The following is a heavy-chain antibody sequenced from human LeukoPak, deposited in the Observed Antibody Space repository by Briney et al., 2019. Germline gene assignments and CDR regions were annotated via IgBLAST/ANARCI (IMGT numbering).Heavy chain of an antibody. D-gene: IGHD1-26*01. CDR3: VRQDIGSYLGGY. Sequence: QSGGSLRLSCAASGFTVRSYWMHWVRQAPGKGLVWVPHINSDGSNTGYADSVKGRFTISRDTAKNTLYLQMDSLRAEDTAVYYCVRQDIGSYLGGYWGQGTLVTVSS. CDR2: INSDGSNT. J-gene: IGHJ4*02. V-gene: IGHV3-74*01. CDR1: GFTVRSYW.